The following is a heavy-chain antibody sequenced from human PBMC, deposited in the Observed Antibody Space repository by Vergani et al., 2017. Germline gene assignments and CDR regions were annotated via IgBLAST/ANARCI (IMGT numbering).Heavy chain of an antibody. CDR3: ARSIKWELRG. D-gene: IGHD1-26*01. Sequence: QVQLVQSGAEVKKPGSSVKVSCKASGGTFSSYTMSWVRQAPGQGLEWMGRIIPILGIANYAQKFQGRVTITADKSTSTAYMELSSLRSEDTAGYYCARSIKWELRGWGQGTLVTVSS. V-gene: IGHV1-69*02. CDR1: GGTFSSYT. CDR2: IIPILGIA. J-gene: IGHJ4*02.